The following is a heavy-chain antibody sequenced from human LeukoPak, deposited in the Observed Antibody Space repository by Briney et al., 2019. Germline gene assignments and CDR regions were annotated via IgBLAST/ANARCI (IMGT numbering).Heavy chain of an antibody. CDR1: GFTFSVYW. D-gene: IGHD3-16*01. CDR2: VSAKPYGGTT. J-gene: IGHJ4*02. V-gene: IGHV3-49*04. Sequence: GGSLRLSCAASGFTFSVYWMSWVRQAPGRGLEWVGIVSAKPYGGTTKYAASVKDRFIISRDDSNDIAYLQLNSLKTEDTGMYYCVRDAHYYDDSGHPFDYWGQGTLVTVSS. CDR3: VRDAHYYDDSGHPFDY.